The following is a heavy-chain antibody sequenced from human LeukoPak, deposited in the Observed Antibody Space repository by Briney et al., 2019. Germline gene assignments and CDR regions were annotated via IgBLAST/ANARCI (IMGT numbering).Heavy chain of an antibody. V-gene: IGHV3-48*01. CDR2: ISASRGIT. CDR1: GFNNSSYT. CDR3: VRGSLASGVVVYYYYYLDV. Sequence: GGSLRLSCAASGFNNSSYTMNWVRQAPGMGLEWLSYISASRGITYYADSVKGRFTISRDNAKNSLYLQMNSLRAEDTAVYYCVRGSLASGVVVYYYYYLDVWGKGTTVTVSS. D-gene: IGHD3-3*01. J-gene: IGHJ6*03.